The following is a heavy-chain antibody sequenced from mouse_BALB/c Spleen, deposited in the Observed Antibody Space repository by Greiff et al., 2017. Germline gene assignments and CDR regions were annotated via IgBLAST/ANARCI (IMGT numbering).Heavy chain of an antibody. J-gene: IGHJ3*01. CDR1: GYTFTDYW. CDR2: IDTSDSYT. V-gene: IGHV1-69*01. Sequence: QVQLQQSGAELVMPGASVKMSCKASGYTFTDYWMHWVKQRPGQGLEWIGAIDTSDSYTSYNQKFKGKATLTVDESSSTAYMQLSSLTSEDSAVYYCATYGNYVHWGQGTLVTVSA. D-gene: IGHD2-1*01. CDR3: ATYGNYVH.